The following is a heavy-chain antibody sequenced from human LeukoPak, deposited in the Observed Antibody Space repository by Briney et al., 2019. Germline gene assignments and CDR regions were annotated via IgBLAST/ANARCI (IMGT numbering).Heavy chain of an antibody. V-gene: IGHV1-8*01. CDR1: GYTFTSYD. CDR3: AGSYYYDSSGYYYYYGMDV. J-gene: IGHJ6*02. CDR2: MNPNSGNT. D-gene: IGHD3-22*01. Sequence: ASVKVSCKASGYTFTSYDINWVRQATGQGLEWMGWMNPNSGNTGYAQKFQGRVTMTRNTSISTAYMELSSLRSEDTAVYYCAGSYYYDSSGYYYYYGMDVWGQGTTVTVSS.